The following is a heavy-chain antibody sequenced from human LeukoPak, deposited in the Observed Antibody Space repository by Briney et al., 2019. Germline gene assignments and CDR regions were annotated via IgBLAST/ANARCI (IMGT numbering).Heavy chain of an antibody. V-gene: IGHV1-18*01. CDR1: GYSLTNYG. CDR2: ISGYNGNT. D-gene: IGHD6-6*01. Sequence: ASVKVSCKASGYSLTNYGISWVRQAPGQGLQWMGWISGYNGNTNYAQKFQTRVTSTTDGSTSTVYMELRSLRSDDTAVYYCARVKSRATPNERPHKTYSSSSYKTNYYYYYYMDVWGKGTTVTVSS. CDR3: ARVKSRATPNERPHKTYSSSSYKTNYYYYYYMDV. J-gene: IGHJ6*03.